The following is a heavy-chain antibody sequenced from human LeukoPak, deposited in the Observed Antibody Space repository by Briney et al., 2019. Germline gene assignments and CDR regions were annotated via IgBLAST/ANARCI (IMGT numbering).Heavy chain of an antibody. V-gene: IGHV4-31*03. D-gene: IGHD3-22*01. J-gene: IGHJ1*01. CDR3: ARVSYYYDSSGYYTEYFQH. CDR2: IYYSGST. Sequence: SETLSLTCTVSGGSIRSGGYYWNWIRQHPGKGLEWIGYIYYSGSTYYNPSLKSRVTISVDRSKNQFSLKLSSVTAADTAVYYCARVSYYYDSSGYYTEYFQHWGQGTLVTVSS. CDR1: GGSIRSGGYY.